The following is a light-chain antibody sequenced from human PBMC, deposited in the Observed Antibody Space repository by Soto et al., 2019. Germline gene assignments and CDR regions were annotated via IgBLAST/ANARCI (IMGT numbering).Light chain of an antibody. CDR3: LQDYSYPYT. CDR1: QDIRND. CDR2: AAS. V-gene: IGKV1-6*01. J-gene: IGKJ2*01. Sequence: AIQMTQSPSSLSASVGDRVTITCRASQDIRNDLGWDQQRPGRAPKLMIYAASSLQAGVPSRFSGSGSGTDFTLTIGSLQPEDFANYYCLQDYSYPYTFGQGTKLEI.